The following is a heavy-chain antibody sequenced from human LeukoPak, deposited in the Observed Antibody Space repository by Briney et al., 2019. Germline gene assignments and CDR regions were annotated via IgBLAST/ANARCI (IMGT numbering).Heavy chain of an antibody. CDR3: ARVEWQFKDPIDY. V-gene: IGHV1-2*02. CDR2: INPNSGGT. Sequence: VSVKVSCKASGYTFTGYYMHWVRQAPGQGLEWMGWINPNSGGTNYAQKFQGRVTMTRDTSISTAYMELSRLRSDDTAVYYCARVEWQFKDPIDYWGQGTLVTVSS. CDR1: GYTFTGYY. J-gene: IGHJ4*02. D-gene: IGHD2-8*01.